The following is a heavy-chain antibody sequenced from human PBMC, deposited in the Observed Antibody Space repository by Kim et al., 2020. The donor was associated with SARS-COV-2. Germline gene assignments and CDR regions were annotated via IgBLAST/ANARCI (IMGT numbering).Heavy chain of an antibody. Sequence: SETLSLTCTVSGYSISSGYYWGWIRQPPGKGLEWIGSIYHSGSTYYNPSLKSRVTISVDTSKNQFSLKLSSVTAADTAVYYCARDPGGIAVAANWFDPWGQGTLVTVSS. V-gene: IGHV4-38-2*02. CDR1: GYSISSGYY. J-gene: IGHJ5*02. D-gene: IGHD6-19*01. CDR2: IYHSGST. CDR3: ARDPGGIAVAANWFDP.